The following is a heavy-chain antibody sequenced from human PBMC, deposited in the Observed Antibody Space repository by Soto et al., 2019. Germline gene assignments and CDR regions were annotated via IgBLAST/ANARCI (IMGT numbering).Heavy chain of an antibody. CDR1: GFIFSTSV. V-gene: IGHV3-30*04. J-gene: IGHJ4*02. CDR3: ARSEVAVAAPFDY. CDR2: ISYDGRNK. D-gene: IGHD6-19*01. Sequence: QVQLVESGGGVVQPGRSLRLSCAASGFIFSTSVMHWVRQAPGNGLEWVAVISYDGRNKDYADSVKGRFTISRDNSKNTLHLQMNSLRPEDTALYYCARSEVAVAAPFDYWGQGTLVTVSS.